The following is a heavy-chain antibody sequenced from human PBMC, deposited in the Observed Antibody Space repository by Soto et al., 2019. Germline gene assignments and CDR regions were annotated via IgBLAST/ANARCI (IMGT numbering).Heavy chain of an antibody. CDR2: IIPIFGTA. V-gene: IGHV1-69*06. CDR3: ASIYCSSTSCLDYYYYGMDV. Sequence: QVQLVQSGAEVKKPGSSVKVSCKASGGTFSSYAISWVRQAPGQGLEWMGGIIPIFGTANYAQKFQGRVTITADKSTSTAYMELSSLRSEDTAVYYCASIYCSSTSCLDYYYYGMDVWGQGTTVTVSS. CDR1: GGTFSSYA. D-gene: IGHD2-2*01. J-gene: IGHJ6*02.